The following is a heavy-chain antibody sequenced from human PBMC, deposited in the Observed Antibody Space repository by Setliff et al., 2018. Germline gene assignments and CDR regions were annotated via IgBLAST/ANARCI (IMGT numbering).Heavy chain of an antibody. CDR3: ARDLGYCSRTSCHGDWFDP. J-gene: IGHJ5*02. V-gene: IGHV7-4-1*02. CDR2: INTNTGNP. Sequence: ASVKVSCKTSGFGFTTFGFSWVRQAPGQGLEWMGWINTNTGNPTYAQGFTGRFVFSLDTSVSTAYLQISSLKPEDTAVYYCARDLGYCSRTSCHGDWFDPWGQGTLVTVSS. D-gene: IGHD2-2*01. CDR1: GFGFTTFG.